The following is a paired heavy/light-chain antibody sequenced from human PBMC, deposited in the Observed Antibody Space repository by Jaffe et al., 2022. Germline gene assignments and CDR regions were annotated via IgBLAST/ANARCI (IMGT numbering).Heavy chain of an antibody. Sequence: EVQLVESGGGLVQPGGSLRLSCAASGFTFSSYEMNWVRKAPGKGLEWLSNIGGNLRTIYYADSVKGRFTISRDNAKNSLFLQMNSLRAEDTAVYYCARSRTTGGGLDYWGQGTLVTVSS. CDR3: ARSRTTGGGLDY. J-gene: IGHJ4*02. CDR2: IGGNLRTI. V-gene: IGHV3-48*03. CDR1: GFTFSSYE. D-gene: IGHD1-1*01.
Light chain of an antibody. CDR3: QQANSFPIT. V-gene: IGKV1-12*01. J-gene: IGKJ5*01. CDR2: SAS. Sequence: DIQMTQSPSSVSASVGDRVSITCRASQGIGSWLAWYQQKAGKAPKLLIYSASSLQSGVPSRFSGSGSGTDFTLTISSLQPEDFATYYCQQANSFPITFGQGTRLEIK. CDR1: QGIGSW.